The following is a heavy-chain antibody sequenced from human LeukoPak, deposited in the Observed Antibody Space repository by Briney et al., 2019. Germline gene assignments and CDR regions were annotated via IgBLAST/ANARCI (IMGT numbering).Heavy chain of an antibody. J-gene: IGHJ4*02. CDR1: GFTFSSYW. CDR3: AREGYSSGWSLDY. CDR2: ISSSSSYI. D-gene: IGHD6-19*01. Sequence: GGSLRLSCAASGFTFSSYWMNWVRQAPGKGLEWVSSISSSSSYIYYADSVKGRFTISRDNAKNSLYLQMNSLRAEDTAVYYCAREGYSSGWSLDYWGQGTLVTVSS. V-gene: IGHV3-21*01.